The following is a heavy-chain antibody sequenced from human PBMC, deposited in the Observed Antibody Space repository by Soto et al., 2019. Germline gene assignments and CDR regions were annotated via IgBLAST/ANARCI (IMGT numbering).Heavy chain of an antibody. V-gene: IGHV3-48*03. J-gene: IGHJ3*02. D-gene: IGHD6-13*01. CDR3: ARDVSAAGQNDAFDI. CDR2: ISSSGSTI. CDR1: GFTFSSYE. Sequence: GGSLRLSCAASGFTFSSYEMNWVRQAPGKGLEWVSYISSSGSTIYYADSVKGRFTISRDNAKNSLYLQMNSLRAEDTAVYYCARDVSAAGQNDAFDIWGQGTMVTVSS.